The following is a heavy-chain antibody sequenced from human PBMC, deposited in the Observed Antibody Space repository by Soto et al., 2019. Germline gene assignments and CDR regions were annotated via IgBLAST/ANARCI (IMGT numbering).Heavy chain of an antibody. CDR1: GYTFTSYG. CDR2: ISAYNGNT. V-gene: IGHV1-18*01. CDR3: ARVRCSGSYCYGYYFDS. D-gene: IGHD2-15*01. Sequence: ASVKVSCKASGYTFTSYGISWVRQAPGQGLEWMGWISAYNGNTNYAQKLQGRVTMTTDTSTSTAYMELRSLRSDDTAVYYCARVRCSGSYCYGYYFDSWGQGTLVTVSS. J-gene: IGHJ4*02.